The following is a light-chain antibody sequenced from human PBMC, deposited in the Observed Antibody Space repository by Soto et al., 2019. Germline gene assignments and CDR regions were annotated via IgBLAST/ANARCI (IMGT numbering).Light chain of an antibody. Sequence: EIVMTQSPATLSVSPGERATLSCRASQSVSSNLAWYQQKPGQAPRLLIYGASTRATGIPARFSGSGSGTEFTHTISSLQSEDFAVYYCQQYNNWPPYTFGQGTQLEIK. CDR2: GAS. CDR3: QQYNNWPPYT. J-gene: IGKJ2*01. CDR1: QSVSSN. V-gene: IGKV3-15*01.